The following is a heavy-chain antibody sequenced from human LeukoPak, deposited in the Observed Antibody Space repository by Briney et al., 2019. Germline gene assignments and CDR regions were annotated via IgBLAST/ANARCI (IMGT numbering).Heavy chain of an antibody. D-gene: IGHD6-6*01. V-gene: IGHV4-34*01. Sequence: SSETLSLTCAVYGGSFSCYYWSWIRQPPGKGLEWIGEINHSGSTNYNPSLKSRVTISVDTSKNQFSLKLSSVTAADTAVYYCASLYSSSAYWFEPCGEGTLVTVSS. CDR1: GGSFSCYY. CDR2: INHSGST. J-gene: IGHJ5*02. CDR3: ASLYSSSAYWFEP.